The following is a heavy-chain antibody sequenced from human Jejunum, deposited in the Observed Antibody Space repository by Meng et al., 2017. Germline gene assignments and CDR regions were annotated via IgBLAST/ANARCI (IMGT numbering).Heavy chain of an antibody. V-gene: IGHV1-2*06. Sequence: QVQLVRSGAKGKKPGASVKVSCTASGYTFSGYYIRGVRQAPGQGLEWMGRINPASGATKYSQDFLGRVTMASDTAIRTAYMELSRLTSDDTAVYYCARDIPVTDCASTNCPGGFDPWGQGTLVTVSS. CDR3: ARDIPVTDCASTNCPGGFDP. D-gene: IGHD2-2*01. J-gene: IGHJ5*02. CDR2: INPASGAT. CDR1: GYTFSGYY.